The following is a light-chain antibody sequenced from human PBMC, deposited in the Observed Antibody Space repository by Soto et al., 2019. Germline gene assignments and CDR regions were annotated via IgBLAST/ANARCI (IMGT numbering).Light chain of an antibody. Sequence: QSALTQPAAVSGSPGQSITITCTGTRSDVGSYNLVSWNQQHPGKPPKLMIYEVTKRPSGVFNRLSGSKSGNKASLTIFGRLAEDEAVYYCCSYSAGSIPVVFGGVTKLTVL. CDR1: RSDVGSYNL. J-gene: IGLJ3*02. CDR2: EVT. CDR3: CSYSAGSIPVV. V-gene: IGLV2-23*02.